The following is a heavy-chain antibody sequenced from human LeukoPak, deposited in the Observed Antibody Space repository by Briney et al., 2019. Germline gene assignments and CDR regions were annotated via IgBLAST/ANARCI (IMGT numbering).Heavy chain of an antibody. CDR1: GYTLTDYY. Sequence: ASVKVSCKASGYTLTDYYMHWVRQAPGQGLEWMGRINPNSGGTNYAQKFQGRVTMTRDTSISTVYMELSRLRSDDTAVYYCARDTSGIGMDVWGQGTTVTVSS. CDR3: ARDTSGIGMDV. D-gene: IGHD3-10*01. J-gene: IGHJ6*02. V-gene: IGHV1-2*06. CDR2: INPNSGGT.